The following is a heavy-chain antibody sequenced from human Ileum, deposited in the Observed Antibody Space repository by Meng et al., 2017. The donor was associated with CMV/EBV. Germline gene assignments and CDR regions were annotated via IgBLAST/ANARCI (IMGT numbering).Heavy chain of an antibody. Sequence: CAESGFSFGPYGMHWVRQAPGKGLEWVAIISSDGSNQHYADSVKGRFAISRDNSKNTLYLQMNGLRAEDTAVYYCAKGCTTFCYYIDFWGRGTLVTVSS. D-gene: IGHD2/OR15-2a*01. J-gene: IGHJ4*02. CDR3: AKGCTTFCYYIDF. CDR1: GFSFGPYG. V-gene: IGHV3-33*06. CDR2: ISSDGSNQ.